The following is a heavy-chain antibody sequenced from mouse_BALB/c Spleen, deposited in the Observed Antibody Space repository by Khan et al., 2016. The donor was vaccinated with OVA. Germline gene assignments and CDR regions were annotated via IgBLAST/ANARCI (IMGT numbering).Heavy chain of an antibody. V-gene: IGHV2-6-1*01. D-gene: IGHD2-10*01. CDR3: ARQPYYHYYIMDY. CDR1: GFSLTNYG. CDR2: IWSDGST. J-gene: IGHJ4*01. Sequence: QVQLKESGPGLVAPSQSLSITCTISGFSLTNYGVHWVRQPPGKGLEWLVVIWSDGSTSYNSALISRLIISKDNSKSQVFLKMNSLQTDDTAMYYGARQPYYHYYIMDYWGQGTSVTVSS.